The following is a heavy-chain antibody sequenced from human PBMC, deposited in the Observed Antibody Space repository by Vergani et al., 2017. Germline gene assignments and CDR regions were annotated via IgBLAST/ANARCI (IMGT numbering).Heavy chain of an antibody. D-gene: IGHD4/OR15-4a*01. CDR1: GFTFSSYN. V-gene: IGHV3-23*04. Sequence: EEHLVESGGNLVQPGGSLRLSCAASGFTFSSYNFNWVRQAPGKGLEWVSGISVSGRSIYYADSVKGRFTISREDSKNTVYLQINSLRAEDTAFYYCAELYGEDGFAPFWGQGTLVTGSS. J-gene: IGHJ4*02. CDR3: AELYGEDGFAPF. CDR2: ISVSGRSI.